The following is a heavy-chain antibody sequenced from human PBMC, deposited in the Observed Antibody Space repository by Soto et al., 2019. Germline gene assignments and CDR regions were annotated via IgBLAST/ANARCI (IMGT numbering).Heavy chain of an antibody. Sequence: EVQLVESGGGLVKPGGSLRLSCAASGFTFSSYSMNWVRQAPGKGLEWVSSISSSSSYIYYADSVKGRFTISRDNAKNSLYLQMNSLRAEDTAVYYCASLVDEHHPYYYYYMDVWGKGTTVTVSS. J-gene: IGHJ6*03. V-gene: IGHV3-21*01. CDR2: ISSSSSYI. CDR3: ASLVDEHHPYYYYYMDV. D-gene: IGHD1-26*01. CDR1: GFTFSSYS.